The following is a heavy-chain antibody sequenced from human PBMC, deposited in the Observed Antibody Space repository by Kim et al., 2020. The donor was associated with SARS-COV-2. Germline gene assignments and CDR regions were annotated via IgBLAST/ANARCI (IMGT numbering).Heavy chain of an antibody. Sequence: GSLRLSCVASGISFNRYAMHWVRQVPGKGLEWVAAIWYDGTEKYYADSVKGRFTISRDNSDNTLSLQMNSLRAEDTAVYYCTKDRGSGSSYYGMDVWGQGTTVTVSS. D-gene: IGHD3-10*01. CDR3: TKDRGSGSSYYGMDV. CDR1: GISFNRYA. CDR2: IWYDGTEK. V-gene: IGHV3-33*06. J-gene: IGHJ6*02.